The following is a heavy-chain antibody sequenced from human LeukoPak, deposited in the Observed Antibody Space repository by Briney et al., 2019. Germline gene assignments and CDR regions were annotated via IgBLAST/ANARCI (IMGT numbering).Heavy chain of an antibody. V-gene: IGHV3-30*03. J-gene: IGHJ6*02. D-gene: IGHD6-13*01. CDR1: GFTFSSYG. CDR2: ISYDGSNK. CDR3: ASLEQQLNDPGYYYGMDV. Sequence: PGGSLRLSCAASGFTFSSYGMHWVRQAPGKGLEWVAVISYDGSNKYYADSVKGRFTISRDNSKNTLYLQMNSLRAEDTAVYYCASLEQQLNDPGYYYGMDVWGQGTTVTVSS.